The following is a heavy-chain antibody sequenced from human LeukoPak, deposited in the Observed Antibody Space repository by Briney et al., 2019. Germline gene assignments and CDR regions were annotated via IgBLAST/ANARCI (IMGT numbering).Heavy chain of an antibody. CDR3: GRRLYYDGSGYLE. J-gene: IGHJ1*01. D-gene: IGHD3-22*01. CDR2: IYYSGRT. Sequence: SETLSLTCSVSGDSVSRSDSYWDWIRQPPGKGLEWIGTIYYSGRTYYSTSLKSRVTMSVDPSNNQFSLNLRSVTAADTALYYCGRRLYYDGSGYLEWGQGTLLSVSS. V-gene: IGHV4-39*01. CDR1: GDSVSRSDSY.